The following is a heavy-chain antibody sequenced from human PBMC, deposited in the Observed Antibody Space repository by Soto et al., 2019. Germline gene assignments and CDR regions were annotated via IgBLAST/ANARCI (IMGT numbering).Heavy chain of an antibody. V-gene: IGHV3-7*05. J-gene: IGHJ4*02. CDR2: IKEDGSEK. Sequence: EVHLVESGGGLGQPGGSLRLSCAAYGFPFISYWMSWVRQAPGKGPEWVANIKEDGSEKYYVDSVKGRFTISRDNPKNSLYLQLNSLRAEDTAVYYCARDLISATGFDYWGQGTLVTVSS. D-gene: IGHD2-15*01. CDR1: GFPFISYW. CDR3: ARDLISATGFDY.